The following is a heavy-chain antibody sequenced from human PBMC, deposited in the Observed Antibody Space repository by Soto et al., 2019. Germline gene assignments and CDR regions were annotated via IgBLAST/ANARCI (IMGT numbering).Heavy chain of an antibody. CDR2: IIPVFGSA. D-gene: IGHD6-13*01. CDR1: GGTFSSYF. CDR3: CRENAPAAGAYFFFGLDG. J-gene: IGHJ6*02. Sequence: QVQLVQSGAEVKKAGSSVKVSCKVSGGTFSSYFINWVRQAPGQGLEWVGGIIPVFGSASFAEKFQGRVTNTAGESPSTGYKGPNRPQSGDKAVQLCCRENAPAAGAYFFFGLDGLGQGTTVTVPS. V-gene: IGHV1-69*01.